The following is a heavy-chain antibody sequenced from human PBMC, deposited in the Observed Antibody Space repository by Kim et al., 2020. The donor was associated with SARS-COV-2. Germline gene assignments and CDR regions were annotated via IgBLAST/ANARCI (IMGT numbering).Heavy chain of an antibody. D-gene: IGHD3-10*01. Sequence: SVKVSCKASGGTFSSYAISWVRQAPGQGLEWMGGIIPIFGTANYAQKFQGRVTITADESTSTAYMELSSLRSEDTAVYYCARAYGSGSHEPDYWGQGTLVTVSS. CDR2: IIPIFGTA. CDR3: ARAYGSGSHEPDY. V-gene: IGHV1-69*13. CDR1: GGTFSSYA. J-gene: IGHJ4*02.